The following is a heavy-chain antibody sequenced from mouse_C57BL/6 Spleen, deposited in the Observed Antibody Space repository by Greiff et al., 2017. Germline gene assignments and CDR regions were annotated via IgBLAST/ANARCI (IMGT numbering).Heavy chain of an antibody. V-gene: IGHV1-81*01. CDR2: IYPRSGNT. D-gene: IGHD1-1*01. CDR1: GYTFTSYG. CDR3: ARFNYYGSSRYYAMDY. J-gene: IGHJ4*01. Sequence: QVQLKESGAELARPGASVKLSCKASGYTFTSYGISWVKQRPGQGLEWIGEIYPRSGNTYYNEKFKGKATLTADKSSSTAYMELRSLTSEDSAVYFCARFNYYGSSRYYAMDYWGQGTSVTVSS.